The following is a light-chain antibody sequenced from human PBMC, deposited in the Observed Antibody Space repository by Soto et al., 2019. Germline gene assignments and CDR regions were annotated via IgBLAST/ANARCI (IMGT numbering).Light chain of an antibody. CDR2: GAS. V-gene: IGKV3-20*01. CDR1: QCVRDFC. J-gene: IGKJ3*01. Sequence: EIVLTHSPRTLSLSPGERVPLSCSASQCVRDFCLALYPQTSAPAHSLIIYGASNRPTGLPERLSGCGSGTEFTLTISRLEPEDFSTYYCQQYGYSPIFTFGPGTQVDIK. CDR3: QQYGYSPIFT.